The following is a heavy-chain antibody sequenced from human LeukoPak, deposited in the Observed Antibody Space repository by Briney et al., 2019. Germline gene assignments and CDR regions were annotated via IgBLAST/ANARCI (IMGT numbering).Heavy chain of an antibody. CDR3: ARLISDGFFDY. CDR2: THYTGNT. Sequence: SETLSLTCTVSGGSISSYYWSWIRQPPGKGLEWIAYTHYTGNTKSNPSLKSRVTTSVDTSKSQFSLKLSSVTAADTAVYYCARLISDGFFDYWGQGTLVTVSS. CDR1: GGSISSYY. D-gene: IGHD3-10*01. J-gene: IGHJ4*02. V-gene: IGHV4-59*08.